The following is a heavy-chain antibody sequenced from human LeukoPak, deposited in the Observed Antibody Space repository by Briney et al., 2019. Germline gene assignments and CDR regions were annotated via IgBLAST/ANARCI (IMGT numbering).Heavy chain of an antibody. V-gene: IGHV3-30*18. CDR1: GVTFSSYG. J-gene: IGHJ6*03. D-gene: IGHD1-26*01. CDR2: ISYDGSNK. CDR3: AKDSGSYRYMDV. Sequence: GGSLRLSCAASGVTFSSYGMHWVRQAPGKGLEWVAVISYDGSNKYYADSVKGRFTISRDNAKNSLYLQMNSLRAEDTALYYCAKDSGSYRYMDVWGKGTTVTISS.